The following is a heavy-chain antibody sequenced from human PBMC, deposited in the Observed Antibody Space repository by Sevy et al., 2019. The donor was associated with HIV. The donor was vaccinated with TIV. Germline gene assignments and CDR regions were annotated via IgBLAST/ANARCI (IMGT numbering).Heavy chain of an antibody. CDR2: FDPEDDEK. V-gene: IGHV1-24*01. J-gene: IGHJ4*02. CDR1: GRTPTQLS. D-gene: IGHD5-12*01. CDR3: ATTKDYYESSGYPFDY. Sequence: ASVKVSCKVSGRTPTQLSIHWVRQAPGKGLEWMGTFDPEDDEKIYAQKFQGRVTMTEDTSTDTAYMELGRLRSEDTAVYYCATTKDYYESSGYPFDYWGQGTLVTVSS.